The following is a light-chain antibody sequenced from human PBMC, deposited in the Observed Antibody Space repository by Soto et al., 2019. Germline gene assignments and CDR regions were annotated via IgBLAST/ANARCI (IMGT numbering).Light chain of an antibody. Sequence: EIIMTQSPATLSVSPGERATLSCRASQSFSDNLAWYQQKPGQAPRLLIYGAFSRATDIPDRFSGSGSGTDFTLTINRLEPEDSAVYYCQQYGSLITFGQGTRLEIK. V-gene: IGKV3-20*01. CDR2: GAF. J-gene: IGKJ5*01. CDR3: QQYGSLIT. CDR1: QSFSDN.